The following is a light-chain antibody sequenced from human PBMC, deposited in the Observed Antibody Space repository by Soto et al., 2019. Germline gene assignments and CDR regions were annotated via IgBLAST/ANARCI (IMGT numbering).Light chain of an antibody. V-gene: IGLV2-8*01. CDR1: SSDVGAYKY. CDR3: TSYVGNDIWV. J-gene: IGLJ3*02. CDR2: EVT. Sequence: QSVLTQPPSASGSPGQSVTISCTGTSSDVGAYKYVSWYQQYPGKAPKLMIYEVTKRPSGVPDRFSGSKSGNTASLTVSGLQAEDEADYYCTSYVGNDIWVFGGGTRSPS.